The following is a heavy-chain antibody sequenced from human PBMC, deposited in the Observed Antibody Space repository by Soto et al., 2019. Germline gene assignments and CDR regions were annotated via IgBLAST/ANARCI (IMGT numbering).Heavy chain of an antibody. J-gene: IGHJ5*02. V-gene: IGHV3-33*01. CDR2: IWYDGSNE. CDR1: GFSFMRQG. CDR3: ARVKESSSGRIRLYFVDL. Sequence: QVQLVESGGGVVQPGRSLRLSCAASGFSFMRQGMSWVRQAPGQGLEWVSIIWYDGSNEYYGDSVKGRFTISIDSYKNTLYLQMNSLRAEDTAVYYCARVKESSSGRIRLYFVDLWGQGALVTVSS. D-gene: IGHD2-8*01.